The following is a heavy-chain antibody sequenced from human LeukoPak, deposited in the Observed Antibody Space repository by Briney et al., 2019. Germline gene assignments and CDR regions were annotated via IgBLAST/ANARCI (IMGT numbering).Heavy chain of an antibody. J-gene: IGHJ4*02. CDR1: GDAITGSSYY. V-gene: IGHV4-39*01. CDR3: ASQYYDRTGYYYFDY. CDR2: MYYSGST. Sequence: SETLSLTCTVSGDAITGSSYYWGWIRQPPGKGLEWIGSMYYSGSTYSNPSLKSRVTMSADTSKNQFSLKLSSVSAADTAVYYCASQYYDRTGYYYFDYWDQGTLVSVSS. D-gene: IGHD3-22*01.